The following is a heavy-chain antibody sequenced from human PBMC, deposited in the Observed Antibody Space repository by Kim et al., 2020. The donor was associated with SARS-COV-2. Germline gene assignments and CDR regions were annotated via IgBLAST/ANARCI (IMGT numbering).Heavy chain of an antibody. J-gene: IGHJ4*02. CDR2: ISSSSSYT. V-gene: IGHV3-11*06. Sequence: GGSLRLSCAASGFTFSDYYMSWIRQAPGKGLEWVSYISSSSSYTNYADSVKGRFTISRDNAKNSLYLQMNSLRAEDTAVYYCARLETKDFWSGYYPAMYYWGQGTLVTVSS. D-gene: IGHD3-3*01. CDR3: ARLETKDFWSGYYPAMYY. CDR1: GFTFSDYY.